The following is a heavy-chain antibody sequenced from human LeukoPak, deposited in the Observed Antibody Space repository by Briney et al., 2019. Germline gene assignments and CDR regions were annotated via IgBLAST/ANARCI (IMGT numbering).Heavy chain of an antibody. CDR1: GGSISSGSYY. CDR3: ARDYTGSYYYYYMDV. CDR2: IYTSGST. J-gene: IGHJ6*03. V-gene: IGHV4-61*02. Sequence: SETLSLTCTVSGGSISSGSYYWSWIRQPAGKGLEWIGRIYTSGSTNYNPSLKSRVTISVDTSNNQFSLKLSSVTAADTAVYYCARDYTGSYYYYYMDVWGKGTTVTVSS. D-gene: IGHD2-8*02.